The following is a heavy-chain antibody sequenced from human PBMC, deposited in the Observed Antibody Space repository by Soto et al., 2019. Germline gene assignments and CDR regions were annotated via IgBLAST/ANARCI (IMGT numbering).Heavy chain of an antibody. Sequence: ASVKVSCKASGYTFTGYYMHWVRQAPGQGLEWMGWINPNSGGTNYAQKFQGWVTMTRDTSISTAYMELSRLRSDDTAVYYCARDGGYCSGGRCYSVDYFDYWGQGTLVTVSS. V-gene: IGHV1-2*04. D-gene: IGHD2-15*01. CDR3: ARDGGYCSGGRCYSVDYFDY. CDR1: GYTFTGYY. CDR2: INPNSGGT. J-gene: IGHJ4*02.